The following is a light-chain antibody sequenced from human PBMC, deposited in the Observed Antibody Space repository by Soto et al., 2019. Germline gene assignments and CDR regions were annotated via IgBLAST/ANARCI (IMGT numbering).Light chain of an antibody. CDR1: QGISNY. V-gene: IGKV1-27*01. J-gene: IGKJ4*01. Sequence: DIQMTQSQSSLSASVGDRVTITCRASQGISNYLSWYQQKPGKVPKLLIYAASTLQSGVPSRFSGSGSGTDFTLTIRSLQPADVATYYCQKCRIAPFTFGGGTQVQLK. CDR3: QKCRIAPFT. CDR2: AAS.